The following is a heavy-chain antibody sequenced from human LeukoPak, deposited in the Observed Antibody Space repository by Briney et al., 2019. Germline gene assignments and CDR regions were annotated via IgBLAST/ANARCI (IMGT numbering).Heavy chain of an antibody. CDR2: FDPEDGET. CDR3: ATDGGGYSGYVMLDY. V-gene: IGHV1-24*01. J-gene: IGHJ4*02. Sequence: ASVKVSCKVSGYTLTELSMHWVRQAPGKGLEWMGGFDPEDGETIYAQKFQGRVTMTEGTSTDTAYMELSSLRSEDTAVYYCATDGGGYSGYVMLDYWGQGTLVTVSS. CDR1: GYTLTELS. D-gene: IGHD5-12*01.